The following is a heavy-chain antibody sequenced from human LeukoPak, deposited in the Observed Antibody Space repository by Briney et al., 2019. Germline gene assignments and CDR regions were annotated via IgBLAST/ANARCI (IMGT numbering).Heavy chain of an antibody. D-gene: IGHD3-22*01. CDR2: ISAYNGNT. CDR3: ARGDYYDSNTVWFDP. CDR1: GYTFTSYS. Sequence: ASVKVSCKASGYTFTSYSINWVRQAPGQGLEWMGWISAYNGNTNYAQKLQGRVTMTTDTSTSTAYMELKSLRSDDTAVYYCARGDYYDSNTVWFDPWGQGTLVTVSS. V-gene: IGHV1-18*01. J-gene: IGHJ5*02.